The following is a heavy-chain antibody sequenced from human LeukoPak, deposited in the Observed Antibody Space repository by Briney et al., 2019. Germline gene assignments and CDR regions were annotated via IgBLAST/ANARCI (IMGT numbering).Heavy chain of an antibody. J-gene: IGHJ5*02. CDR1: GHSFPNYW. Sequence: GESLKISCKGSGHSFPNYWIGWVRQMPGKGLEWMGIIYPGDSHTRYSPSFQDQVTISVDKSISTAYLQWSSLKASDTAMYYCARGPYAYTSSATLGSYNWFDPWGQGSLVTVSS. D-gene: IGHD2-2*02. CDR3: ARGPYAYTSSATLGSYNWFDP. CDR2: IYPGDSHT. V-gene: IGHV5-51*01.